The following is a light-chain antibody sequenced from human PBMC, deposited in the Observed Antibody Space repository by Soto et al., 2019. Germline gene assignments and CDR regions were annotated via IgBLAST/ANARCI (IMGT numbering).Light chain of an antibody. CDR1: QNILTW. Sequence: DIQMAQSPSTLPASVGDRVTITCRASQNILTWLAWYQQKPGKAPDLLIYKASSLQSGVPSRFSGSGSETEFTLTISGLQPDDSATYYCHQYNTYPYTFGQGTKLEIK. J-gene: IGKJ2*01. CDR3: HQYNTYPYT. V-gene: IGKV1-5*03. CDR2: KAS.